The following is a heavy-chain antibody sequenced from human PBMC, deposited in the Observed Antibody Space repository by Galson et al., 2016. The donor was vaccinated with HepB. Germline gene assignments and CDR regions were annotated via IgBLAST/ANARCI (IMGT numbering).Heavy chain of an antibody. CDR3: ARDQSGHCSSSSCYSVYGMNV. D-gene: IGHD2-2*01. J-gene: IGHJ6*02. V-gene: IGHV7-4-1*02. CDR1: GYTFTNYA. Sequence: SVKVSCKASGYTFTNYAMNWVRQAPGQGLEWMGWINTNTGKPTYAQGFTGRFVFSLDTSVSTAYLHISSLKAEDTAVYCCARDQSGHCSSSSCYSVYGMNVWGQGTTVTVSS. CDR2: INTNTGKP.